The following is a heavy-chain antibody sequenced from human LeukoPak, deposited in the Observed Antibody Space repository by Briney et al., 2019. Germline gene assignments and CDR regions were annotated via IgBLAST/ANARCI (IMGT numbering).Heavy chain of an antibody. CDR1: FFSLDTSGVG. J-gene: IGHJ4*02. D-gene: IGHD3-22*01. Sequence: ESGPTLVKPTQTLTLTCTFSFFSLDTSGVGVGWIRQPPGKALEWLAVIYWDDVKRYSPSLKSRLTITKDTSKNQVVLTMTNMDPVDTATYYCARRNLWFLEGDYFDLWGQGILVSVSS. CDR3: ARRNLWFLEGDYFDL. V-gene: IGHV2-5*02. CDR2: IYWDDVK.